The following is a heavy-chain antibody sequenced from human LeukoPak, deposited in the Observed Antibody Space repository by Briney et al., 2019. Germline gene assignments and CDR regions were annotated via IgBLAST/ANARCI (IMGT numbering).Heavy chain of an antibody. CDR3: AGEEIDSSGSYYFDY. Sequence: KPSETLSLTCTVSGGSISSYYWSWIRQPPGKGLEWIGYIYYSGSTNYNPSLKSRVTISVDTSKNQFSLKLSSVTAADTAVYYCAGEEIDSSGSYYFDYWGQGTLVTVSS. CDR1: GGSISSYY. V-gene: IGHV4-59*01. CDR2: IYYSGST. D-gene: IGHD3-22*01. J-gene: IGHJ4*02.